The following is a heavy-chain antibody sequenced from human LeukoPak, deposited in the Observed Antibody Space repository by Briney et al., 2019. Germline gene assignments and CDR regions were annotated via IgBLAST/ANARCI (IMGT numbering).Heavy chain of an antibody. Sequence: GGSLRLSCAASGFTFSSYGMHWVRQAPGKGLEWMAFIRYDGSNKYYADSVKGRFTISRDNSKNTLYLQMNSLRAEDTAVYYCAKEGSIFGVVRGYYFDYWGQGTLVTVSS. CDR3: AKEGSIFGVVRGYYFDY. V-gene: IGHV3-30*02. J-gene: IGHJ4*02. CDR2: IRYDGSNK. D-gene: IGHD3-3*01. CDR1: GFTFSSYG.